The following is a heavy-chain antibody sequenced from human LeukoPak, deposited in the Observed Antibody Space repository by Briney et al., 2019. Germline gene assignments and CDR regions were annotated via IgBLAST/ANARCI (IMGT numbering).Heavy chain of an antibody. CDR2: IKQDGSGK. V-gene: IGHV3-7*01. CDR3: ARLWFGENIDY. CDR1: GFTFSSYW. D-gene: IGHD3-10*01. Sequence: GGSLRLSCAASGFTFSSYWMSWVRQAPGKGLEWVANIKQDGSGKYYVDSVKGRFTISRDNAKNSLYLQMNSLRAEDTAVYYCARLWFGENIDYWGQGTLVTVSS. J-gene: IGHJ4*02.